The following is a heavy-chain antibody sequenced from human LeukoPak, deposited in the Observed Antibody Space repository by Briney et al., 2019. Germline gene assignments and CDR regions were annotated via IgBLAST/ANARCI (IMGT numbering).Heavy chain of an antibody. D-gene: IGHD3-22*01. CDR1: GGSISSGSYY. V-gene: IGHV4-61*02. Sequence: PSETLSLTCTVSGGSISSGSYYWSWIRQPAGKGLEWIGRIYTSGSTNYNPSLKSRVTISVDTSKNQFSLKLSSVTAADTAVYYCARELPFKDYYDSSGLGAFDIWGQGTMVTVSS. CDR2: IYTSGST. CDR3: ARELPFKDYYDSSGLGAFDI. J-gene: IGHJ3*02.